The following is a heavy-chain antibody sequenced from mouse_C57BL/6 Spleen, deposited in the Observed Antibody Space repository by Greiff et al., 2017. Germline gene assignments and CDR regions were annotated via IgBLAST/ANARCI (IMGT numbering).Heavy chain of an antibody. Sequence: EVKLQESGAELVRPGASVKLSCTASGFNIKDDYMHWVKQRPEQGLEWIGWIDPENGDTEYASKFQGKATITADTSSNTAYLQLSSLTSEDTAVYYCTTGVYFDVWGTGTTVTVSS. CDR1: GFNIKDDY. CDR3: TTGVYFDV. V-gene: IGHV14-4*01. J-gene: IGHJ1*03. CDR2: IDPENGDT.